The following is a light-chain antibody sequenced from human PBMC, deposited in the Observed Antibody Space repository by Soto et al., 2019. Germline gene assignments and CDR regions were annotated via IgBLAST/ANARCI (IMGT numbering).Light chain of an antibody. CDR1: QSVSRNY. CDR2: GAS. V-gene: IGKV3-20*01. Sequence: EIVLTQSPGTLSLSPGGRATLSCRASQSVSRNYVAWYQQKPGQSPRLLIYGASNRASGIPDRFSGSASGADFTLTISRVEPEDFAVYYCQQYGSSLVTFGQGTKVDIK. CDR3: QQYGSSLVT. J-gene: IGKJ1*01.